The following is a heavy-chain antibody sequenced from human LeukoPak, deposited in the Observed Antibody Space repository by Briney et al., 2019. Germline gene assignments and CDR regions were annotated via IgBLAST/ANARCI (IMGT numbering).Heavy chain of an antibody. D-gene: IGHD3-10*01. CDR1: GGSFSGYY. Sequence: SETLSLTCAVYGGSFSGYYWSWIRQPPGKGLEWIGSIYYSGSTYYNPSLKSRVTISVDTSKNQFSLKLSSVTAADTAVYYCARYYYGSGPPGNWGQGTLVTVSS. V-gene: IGHV4-34*01. CDR2: IYYSGST. J-gene: IGHJ4*02. CDR3: ARYYYGSGPPGN.